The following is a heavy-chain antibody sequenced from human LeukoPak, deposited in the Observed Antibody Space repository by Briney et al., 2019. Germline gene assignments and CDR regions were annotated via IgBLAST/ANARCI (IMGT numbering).Heavy chain of an antibody. Sequence: PSEALSLTCTVSGGSVSSGSYYWSWIRQPPGKGLEWIGYIYYSGSTHYNPSLKSRVTISLDTSKNHFSLRLTSVTAADTAVYYCARGYYASGSAFDFWGQGTLVTVSS. CDR3: ARGYYASGSAFDF. V-gene: IGHV4-61*03. D-gene: IGHD3-10*01. J-gene: IGHJ4*02. CDR2: IYYSGST. CDR1: GGSVSSGSYY.